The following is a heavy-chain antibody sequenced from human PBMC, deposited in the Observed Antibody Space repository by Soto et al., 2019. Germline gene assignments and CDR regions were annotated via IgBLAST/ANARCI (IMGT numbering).Heavy chain of an antibody. D-gene: IGHD2-15*01. J-gene: IGHJ4*02. CDR1: GFTFSSYS. V-gene: IGHV3-21*01. CDR2: ISSSSSYI. CDR3: ARATATAGEIGHY. Sequence: EVQLVESGGGLVKPGGSLRLSCAASGFTFSSYSMNWVRQAPGKGLEWVSSISSSSSYIYYADSVKGRFTISRDNVKNSLYLQMNSLRAEDTAVYYCARATATAGEIGHYWGQGTLVTVSS.